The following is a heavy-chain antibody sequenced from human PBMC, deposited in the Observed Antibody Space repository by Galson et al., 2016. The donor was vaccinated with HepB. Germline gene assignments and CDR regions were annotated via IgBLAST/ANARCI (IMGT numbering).Heavy chain of an antibody. V-gene: IGHV3-74*01. CDR2: INSDGSST. J-gene: IGHJ5*02. CDR3: ASSVAAAGNWFDP. D-gene: IGHD6-13*01. Sequence: SLRLSCAASGFTFSSYWMHWARQAPGKGLVWVSRINSDGSSTSYADSVKGRFTISRDNAKNTLYLQMNSLRAEDTAVYYCASSVAAAGNWFDPWGQGTLVTVSS. CDR1: GFTFSSYW.